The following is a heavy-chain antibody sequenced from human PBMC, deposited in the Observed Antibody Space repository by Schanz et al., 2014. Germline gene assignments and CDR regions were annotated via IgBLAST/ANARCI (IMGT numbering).Heavy chain of an antibody. V-gene: IGHV3-23*01. CDR1: GFTFNRHA. D-gene: IGHD3-16*01. CDR2: ISGSGSTT. Sequence: LMESGGGVVRPGRSVRLSCVASGFTFNRHAMNWVRQAPGKGLEWVSGISGSGSTTYYADSVKGRFTVSRDSSTTTLFLQMNSLRVEDTAIFYCAKERFPITIPTGNFDSWGQGTLVTVSS. J-gene: IGHJ4*02. CDR3: AKERFPITIPTGNFDS.